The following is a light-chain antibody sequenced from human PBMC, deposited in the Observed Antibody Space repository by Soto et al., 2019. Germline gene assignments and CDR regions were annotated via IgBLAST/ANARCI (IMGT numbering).Light chain of an antibody. CDR2: AAS. J-gene: IGKJ3*01. V-gene: IGKV1-39*01. CDR3: QQYGSSPPIP. CDR1: RGIAKY. Sequence: DIQMTQSPPSLSASVGDGVTITCRASRGIAKYVSWYQQRPGKSPELLISAASSLESGVPSRFSGSGSGTDFTLTISSLEPEDFAVYYCQQYGSSPPIPFGPGTKVDIK.